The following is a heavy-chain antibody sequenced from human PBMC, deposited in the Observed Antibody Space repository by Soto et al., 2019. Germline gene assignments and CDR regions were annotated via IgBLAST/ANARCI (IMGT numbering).Heavy chain of an antibody. Sequence: DVQLLESGGGLVQPGGSLRLSCAASGIDFSSYIMNWVRQAPGKGLEWVSGISDISTYYEPSVKGRFTISTDKANRTLLLQMKRLRAEDTAVYYCAKHLKGGRLQSPFDLWGQGTLVTVSS. D-gene: IGHD3-3*02. J-gene: IGHJ4*02. CDR3: AKHLKGGRLQSPFDL. CDR2: ISDIST. V-gene: IGHV3-23*01. CDR1: GIDFSSYI.